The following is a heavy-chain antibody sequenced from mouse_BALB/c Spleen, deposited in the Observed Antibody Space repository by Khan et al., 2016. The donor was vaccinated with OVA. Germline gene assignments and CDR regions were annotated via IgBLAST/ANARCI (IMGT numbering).Heavy chain of an antibody. CDR1: GFSLTGYG. D-gene: IGHD1-1*02. V-gene: IGHV2-6-7*01. CDR3: TRGGGAY. J-gene: IGHJ3*01. CDR2: IWGDGST. Sequence: VQLQESGPGLVAPSQSLSITCTVAGFSLTGYGVNWVRQPPGKGLEWLGMIWGDGSTDYNSALKSRLSISKDNSKSQVFLKMNSLQTDDTARYXCTRGGGAYWGQGTLVTVSA.